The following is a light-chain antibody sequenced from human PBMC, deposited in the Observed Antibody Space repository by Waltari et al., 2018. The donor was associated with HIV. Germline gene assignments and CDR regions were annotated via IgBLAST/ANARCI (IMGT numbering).Light chain of an antibody. J-gene: IGLJ2*01. V-gene: IGLV2-8*01. CDR3: TSYAGSNKLVI. CDR2: EVN. Sequence: QSALTQPPSASGSPGQSVTISCTGTSSDVGPYDYVSWYQQHPDKAPRRIIYEVNKRPSGVPDRFSGSKSGNTASLTVAGLQAEDEADYYCTSYAGSNKLVIFGGGTKVTVL. CDR1: SSDVGPYDY.